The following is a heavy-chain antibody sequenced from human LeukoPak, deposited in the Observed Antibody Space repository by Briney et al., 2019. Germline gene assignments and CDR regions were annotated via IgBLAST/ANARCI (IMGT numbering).Heavy chain of an antibody. CDR2: ISSSSSYI. J-gene: IGHJ4*02. CDR3: ARETYYYDSSRSEGFDY. D-gene: IGHD3-22*01. V-gene: IGHV3-21*01. Sequence: AGSLRLSCAASGFTFSSYSMNWVRQAPGKGLEWVSSISSSSSYIYYADSVKGRFTISRDNAKNSLYLQMNSLRAEDTAVYYCARETYYYDSSRSEGFDYWGQGTLVTVSS. CDR1: GFTFSSYS.